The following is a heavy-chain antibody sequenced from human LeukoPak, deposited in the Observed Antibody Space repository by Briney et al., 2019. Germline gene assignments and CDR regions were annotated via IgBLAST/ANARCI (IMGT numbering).Heavy chain of an antibody. CDR3: ARVKYSRGHKSYYMDV. V-gene: IGHV1-69*05. J-gene: IGHJ6*03. CDR2: SIPIFGTA. CDR1: GGTFSSYA. Sequence: SVKVSCKASGGTFSSYAISWVRQAPGQGLEWMGGSIPIFGTANYAQKFQGRVTITTDESTSTAYMELSSLRAEDTAVYYCARVKYSRGHKSYYMDVWGKGTTVTVSS. D-gene: IGHD6-19*01.